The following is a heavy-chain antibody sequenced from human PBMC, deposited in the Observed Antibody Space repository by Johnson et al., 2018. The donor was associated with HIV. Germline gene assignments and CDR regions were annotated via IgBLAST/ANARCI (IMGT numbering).Heavy chain of an antibody. CDR3: AKERQLVRAFDI. V-gene: IGHV3-64*01. CDR1: GFTFSSYA. Sequence: MQLVESGGGVVQPGRSLRLSCAASGFTFSSYAMHWVRQAPGKGLEYVSAISSNGGSTYYANSVKGRFTISRDNSKNTLYLQMSSLRAEDTAVYYCAKERQLVRAFDIWGQGTMVTVSS. D-gene: IGHD6-6*01. J-gene: IGHJ3*02. CDR2: ISSNGGST.